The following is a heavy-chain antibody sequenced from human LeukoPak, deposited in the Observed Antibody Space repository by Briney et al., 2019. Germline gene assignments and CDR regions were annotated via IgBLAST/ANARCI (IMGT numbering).Heavy chain of an antibody. CDR1: GFTFSSHN. CDR2: ISYDGSNK. CDR3: AKGLGSTVVTCFDY. V-gene: IGHV3-30*18. D-gene: IGHD4-23*01. J-gene: IGHJ4*02. Sequence: GGSLRLSCAASGFTFSSHNMNWVRQAPGKGLEWVAVISYDGSNKYYADSVKGRFTISRDNSKNTLYLQMNSLRAEDTAVYYCAKGLGSTVVTCFDYWGQGTLVTVSS.